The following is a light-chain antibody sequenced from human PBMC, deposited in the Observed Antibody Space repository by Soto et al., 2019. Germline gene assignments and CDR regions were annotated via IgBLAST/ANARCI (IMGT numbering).Light chain of an antibody. J-gene: IGKJ1*01. V-gene: IGKV3-20*01. CDR1: QSVSSSY. Sequence: EIVLTQSPGTLSLSPGERATLSCRASQSVSSSYLAWYQQKAGPAPRLLIYGASNRATGIPDKFSGSGSGTDFILTISILEPDDFAVYYWQHYSISWTFGQGTMVEIK. CDR2: GAS. CDR3: QHYSISWT.